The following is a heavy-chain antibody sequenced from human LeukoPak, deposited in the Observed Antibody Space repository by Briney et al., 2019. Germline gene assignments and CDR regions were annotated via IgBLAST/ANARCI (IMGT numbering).Heavy chain of an antibody. CDR2: INWTGAST. J-gene: IGHJ4*02. CDR3: ARGSRGTPGQ. Sequence: GGSLRLSCAASAFTFRSYGMTWVRQAPGKGLEWVSDINWTGASTGYADSVKGRFTISRDNAKNSLYLQMNSLRADDTALYYCARGSRGTPGQWGQGTLVTVSS. CDR1: AFTFRSYG. V-gene: IGHV3-20*04. D-gene: IGHD3-16*01.